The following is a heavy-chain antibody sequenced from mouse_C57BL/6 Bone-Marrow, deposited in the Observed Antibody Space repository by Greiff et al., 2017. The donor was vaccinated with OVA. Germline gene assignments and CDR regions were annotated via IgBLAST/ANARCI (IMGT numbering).Heavy chain of an antibody. J-gene: IGHJ2*01. CDR3: ARKDYYGSPYYFDY. CDR2: IYPGSGNN. Sequence: QVQLQQSGPELVKPGASVKISCKASGYSFTRYYIHWVQQSPGQGLEWIGWIYPGSGNNKYNEKFKGKATLTADTSSRTDYKQLIRLAFEEAAVYYCARKDYYGSPYYFDYWGQGTTLTVSS. CDR1: GYSFTRYY. D-gene: IGHD1-1*01. V-gene: IGHV1-66*01.